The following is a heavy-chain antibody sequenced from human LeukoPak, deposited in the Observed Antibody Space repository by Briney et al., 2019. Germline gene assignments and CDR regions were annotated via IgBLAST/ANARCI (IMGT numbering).Heavy chain of an antibody. J-gene: IGHJ4*02. CDR3: AIGTTVTTPHFDY. CDR1: GFTFSSYS. V-gene: IGHV3-21*01. D-gene: IGHD4-17*01. CDR2: ISSSSSYI. Sequence: PGGSLRLSCAASGFTFSSYSMNWVRQAPGKGLEWVSSISSSSSYIYYADSVKGRFTISRDNAKNLLYLQMSSLRAEDTAVYYCAIGTTVTTPHFDYWGQGTLVTVSS.